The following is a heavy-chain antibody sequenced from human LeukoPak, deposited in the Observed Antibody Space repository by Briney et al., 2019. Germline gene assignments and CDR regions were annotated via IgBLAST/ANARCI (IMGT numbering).Heavy chain of an antibody. J-gene: IGHJ6*03. CDR1: GGSIGSYY. V-gene: IGHV4-59*08. CDR3: ARGMAAAETRARNYYMDV. CDR2: IYYSGST. Sequence: SETLSLTCTVSGGSIGSYYWSWMRQPPGKGLEWIGYIYYSGSTNYNTPLKSRVTISVDTSKNQFSLKLSSVTAADTAVYYCARGMAAAETRARNYYMDVWGEGTTVTVSS. D-gene: IGHD6-13*01.